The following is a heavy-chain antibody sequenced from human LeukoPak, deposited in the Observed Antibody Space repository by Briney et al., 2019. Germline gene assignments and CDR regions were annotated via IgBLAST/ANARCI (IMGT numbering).Heavy chain of an antibody. CDR1: VGTYSSYA. V-gene: IGHV1-69*06. D-gene: IGHD6-19*01. Sequence: VKVSCKASVGTYSSYAISWVGQPPAQGLEWMGGIIPIFGTANYAQKFQGRVTITADKSTSTAYMELSSLRSEDTAVYYCARVHSSGWSGVDYWGQGTLVTVSS. J-gene: IGHJ4*02. CDR2: IIPIFGTA. CDR3: ARVHSSGWSGVDY.